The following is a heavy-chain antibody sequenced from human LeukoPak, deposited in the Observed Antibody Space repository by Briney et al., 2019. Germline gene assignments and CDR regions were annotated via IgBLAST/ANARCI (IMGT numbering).Heavy chain of an antibody. CDR2: IYYSGST. Sequence: PSETLSLTCTVSGGSISSGDYYWSWIRQPPGKGLEWIGYIYYSGSTYYNPSLKSRVTISLDTSKNQFSLKLSSVTAADTAVYYCARAQSPYYDYVRGAFDIWGQGTMVTVSS. V-gene: IGHV4-30-4*02. CDR3: ARAQSPYYDYVRGAFDI. J-gene: IGHJ3*02. CDR1: GGSISSGDYY. D-gene: IGHD3-16*01.